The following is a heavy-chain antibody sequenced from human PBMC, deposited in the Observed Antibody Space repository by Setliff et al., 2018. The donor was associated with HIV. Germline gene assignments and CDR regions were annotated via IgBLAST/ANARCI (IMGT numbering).Heavy chain of an antibody. CDR3: ARSVIGYYYYGMDV. J-gene: IGHJ6*02. CDR2: IKTEAEGYAT. Sequence: PGGSLRLSCGASGFTFSGSPMHWVRQASGRGLEWVGRIKTEAEGYATAYAASVKGRFTISRDNSKNTLYLQMDSLRAEDTAEYYCARSVIGYYYYGMDVWGQGTLVTVSS. V-gene: IGHV3-73*01. CDR1: GFTFSGSP. D-gene: IGHD3-10*01.